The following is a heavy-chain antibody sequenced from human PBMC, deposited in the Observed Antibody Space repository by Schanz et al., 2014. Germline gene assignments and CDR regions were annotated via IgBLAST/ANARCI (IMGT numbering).Heavy chain of an antibody. V-gene: IGHV3-15*01. CDR2: IKSKVDGGTT. Sequence: EVQLVESGGGLVQPGGSLKLSCVASGFTFFGSFAMSWVRQAPGKGLEWVGRIKSKVDGGTTDNAAPVQGRFTISRDDSKNTLHLQMNSLKTEDTAVYYCSTDLTAVDYDAIGLWGQGTMVTVSS. D-gene: IGHD4-17*01. J-gene: IGHJ3*01. CDR1: GFTFFGSF. CDR3: STDLTAVDYDAIGL.